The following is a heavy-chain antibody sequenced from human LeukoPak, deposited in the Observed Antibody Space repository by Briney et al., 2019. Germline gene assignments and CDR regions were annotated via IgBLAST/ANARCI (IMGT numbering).Heavy chain of an antibody. CDR3: AKGGMSSSGLGD. Sequence: GGSLRLSCAASGFIISSYVMSWVRQAPGKGLEWVSGITSGGSTYYADFVKGRFTISRDNSKNTQYLQMNSLRAEDTAVYYCAKGGMSSSGLGDWGQGTLVTVSS. J-gene: IGHJ4*02. D-gene: IGHD3-22*01. V-gene: IGHV3-23*01. CDR2: ITSGGST. CDR1: GFIISSYV.